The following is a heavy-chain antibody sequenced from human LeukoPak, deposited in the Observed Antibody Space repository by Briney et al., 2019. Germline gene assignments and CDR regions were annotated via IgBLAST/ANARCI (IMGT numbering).Heavy chain of an antibody. CDR3: ASLGYCSGGSCYLSPDPDAFDI. V-gene: IGHV3-30*04. CDR1: GFTFSSYA. CDR2: ISYDGSNK. Sequence: GSLRLSCAASGFTFSSYAMHWVRQAPGKGLEWVAVISYDGSNKYYADSVKGRFTISRDNSKNTLYLRMNSLRAEDTAVYYCASLGYCSGGSCYLSPDPDAFDIWGQGTMVTVSS. D-gene: IGHD2-15*01. J-gene: IGHJ3*02.